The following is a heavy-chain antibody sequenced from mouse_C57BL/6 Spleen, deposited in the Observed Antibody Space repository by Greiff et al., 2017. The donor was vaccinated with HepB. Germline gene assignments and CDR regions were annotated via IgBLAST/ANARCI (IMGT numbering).Heavy chain of an antibody. J-gene: IGHJ1*03. D-gene: IGHD1-1*01. CDR3: ARKAVVDRWYFDV. CDR2: IWSGGST. Sequence: QVQLKESGPGLVQPSQTLSITCTASGFSLTSYGVHWVRQSPGKGLEWLGVIWSGGSTDYNAAFISRLSISKDNSKSQVFFKMNSLQADDTAIYYCARKAVVDRWYFDVWGTGTTVTVSS. CDR1: GFSLTSYG. V-gene: IGHV2-2*01.